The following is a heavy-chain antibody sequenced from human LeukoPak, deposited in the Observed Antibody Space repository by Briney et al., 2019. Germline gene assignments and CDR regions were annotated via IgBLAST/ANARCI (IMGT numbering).Heavy chain of an antibody. CDR3: ARDVVIAAAGTVPGWFDP. Sequence: SQTLSLACALPGDSVSSNSAAWNWIRQSPSRGLEWLGRTYYRSKWYNDYAVSVKSRITINPDTSKNQFSLQLNSVTPEDTAVYYCARDVVIAAAGTVPGWFDPWGQGTLVTASS. J-gene: IGHJ5*02. CDR1: GDSVSSNSAA. CDR2: TYYRSKWYN. D-gene: IGHD6-13*01. V-gene: IGHV6-1*01.